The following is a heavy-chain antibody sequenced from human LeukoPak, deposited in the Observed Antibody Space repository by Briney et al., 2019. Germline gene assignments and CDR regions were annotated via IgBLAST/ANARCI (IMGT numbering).Heavy chain of an antibody. V-gene: IGHV4-59*01. CDR2: ISYNGSP. J-gene: IGHJ4*02. D-gene: IGHD3-10*01. Sequence: SETLSLTCTVSGGSISSYYWTWIRQPPGKGLDWIGYISYNGSPNYSPALQSRVTISVDTSKNHFSLSLGSVTAADTAVYYCARDVLLWSGELNGPGYWGQGTLVTVSS. CDR1: GGSISSYY. CDR3: ARDVLLWSGELNGPGY.